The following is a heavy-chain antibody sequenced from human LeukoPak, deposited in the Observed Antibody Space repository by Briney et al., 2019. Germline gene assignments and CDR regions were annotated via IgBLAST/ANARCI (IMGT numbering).Heavy chain of an antibody. CDR3: AKDVDYYAPGDDAFDV. D-gene: IGHD3-10*01. V-gene: IGHV3-9*01. CDR1: GFTFGDFA. Sequence: PGGSLRLSCAASGFTFGDFAMHWVRQVPGKGLEWVSGISWNSGSIAYADSVKGRFTISRDNAKNSLYLQMNSLRVEDTAFYYCAKDVDYYAPGDDAFDVWGRGTRVTVSS. J-gene: IGHJ3*01. CDR2: ISWNSGSI.